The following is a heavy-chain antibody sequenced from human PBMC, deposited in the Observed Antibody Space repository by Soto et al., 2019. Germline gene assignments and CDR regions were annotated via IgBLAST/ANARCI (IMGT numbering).Heavy chain of an antibody. J-gene: IGHJ4*02. CDR2: IYDAGTT. D-gene: IGHD3-10*01. CDR1: GASVSRIGFH. V-gene: IGHV4-39*01. Sequence: QVQLQESGPGLVKPSETLSLTCAVSGASVSRIGFHWGWIRQPPGQGLEWFGSIYDAGTTFSNPSLKSRVTISADTSKNHFSLRLTSVTAADTAVYYCARRGSGHTFDYGGQGTLVTVSS. CDR3: ARRGSGHTFDY.